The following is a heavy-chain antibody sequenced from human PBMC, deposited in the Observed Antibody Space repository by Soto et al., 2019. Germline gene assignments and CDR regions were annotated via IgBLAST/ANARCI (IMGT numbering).Heavy chain of an antibody. CDR2: ISPYHDCT. CDR3: ARGGYYDHNWVKLRPYGLDV. J-gene: IGHJ6*02. V-gene: IGHV1-18*01. CDR1: GYTFIRYG. Sequence: QVQLVQSAGEMKKPGASVQVSCKASGYTFIRYGITWVRQAPGQGFECIGWISPYHDCTIYPQKLQGRVNTTADTSPRVGNLTLRSLTWDDTAVYYCARGGYYDHNWVKLRPYGLDVWGQGTSVTVSS. D-gene: IGHD3-16*01.